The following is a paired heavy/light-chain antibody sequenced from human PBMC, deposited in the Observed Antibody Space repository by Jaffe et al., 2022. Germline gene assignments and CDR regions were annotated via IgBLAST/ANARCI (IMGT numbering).Light chain of an antibody. CDR1: QSVSNSY. CDR2: GAS. J-gene: IGKJ2*01. Sequence: ENVLTQSPGTLSLSPGERATLSCRASQSVSNSYLAWYQQKPGQAPRLLIYGASTRATGIPDRFSGSGSGTDFTLTISRLEPEDFAVYYCQQYDSSIMYTFGQGTKLEIK. V-gene: IGKV3-20*01. CDR3: QQYDSSIMYT.
Heavy chain of an antibody. V-gene: IGHV4-59*01. CDR1: GGSISSDS. J-gene: IGHJ4*02. CDR3: ARGERSTWPYYFDY. Sequence: QVQLQESGPGLVKPSETLSLTCTVSGGSISSDSWSWIRQPPGKGLEYIGYISYSGSTNYNPSLKSRVTISVDTSKNQLSLKLTSVTAADTAVYHCARGERSTWPYYFDYWGQGTLVTVSS. D-gene: IGHD6-13*01. CDR2: ISYSGST.